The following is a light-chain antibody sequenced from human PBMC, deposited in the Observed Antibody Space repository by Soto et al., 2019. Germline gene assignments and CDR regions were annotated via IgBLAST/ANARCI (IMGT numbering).Light chain of an antibody. CDR2: EAS. J-gene: IGLJ1*01. CDR1: SSDVGSHKL. Sequence: QSVLTQPASVSWSPGQSITISCTVTSSDVGSHKLVSWYQQYPGKAPKLIIFEASKRPSGVSNRFSGSKSGSTASLTISGLQAEDEADYYCCSNAGGSTYVFGTGTKVTVL. CDR3: CSNAGGSTYV. V-gene: IGLV2-23*01.